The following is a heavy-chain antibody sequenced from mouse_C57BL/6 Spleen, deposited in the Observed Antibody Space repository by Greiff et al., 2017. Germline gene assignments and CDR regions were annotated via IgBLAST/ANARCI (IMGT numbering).Heavy chain of an antibody. V-gene: IGHV1-82*01. D-gene: IGHD2-1*01. CDR3: ARDPIYYGSCCFDY. J-gene: IGHJ2*01. CDR1: GYTFTSSW. CDR2: INPGDGET. Sequence: QVQLKQSGPELVKPGASVKISCKASGYTFTSSWMNWVKQRPGKGLEWIGRINPGDGETNYNGKFKGKATLTADKSSSTAYMQLSSLQSEDSAVXFCARDPIYYGSCCFDYWGQGTTLTVSS.